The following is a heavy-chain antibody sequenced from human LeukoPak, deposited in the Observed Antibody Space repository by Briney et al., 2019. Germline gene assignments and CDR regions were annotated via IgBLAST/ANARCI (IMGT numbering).Heavy chain of an antibody. V-gene: IGHV3-15*01. CDR2: IKSKTDGGTT. CDR1: GFTFSNAW. J-gene: IGHJ4*02. D-gene: IGHD2-2*01. Sequence: PGGSLRLSCAASGFTFSNAWMSWVRQAPGKGLGWVGRIKSKTDGGTTDYAAPVKGRFTISRDDSKNTLYLQMSGLKTEDTAVYYCTTDPPKYCSSTSCPTGYWGQGTLVTVSS. CDR3: TTDPPKYCSSTSCPTGY.